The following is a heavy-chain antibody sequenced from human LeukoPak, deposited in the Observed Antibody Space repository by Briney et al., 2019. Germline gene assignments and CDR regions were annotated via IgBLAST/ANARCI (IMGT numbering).Heavy chain of an antibody. Sequence: SETLSLTCVVYGGSFSGYYWSWIRQPPGKGLEWIGEINHSGSTNYNPSLKSRVTISVDTSKNQFSLKLSSVTAADTAVYYCASLLYPPDIWGQGTMVTVSS. CDR1: GGSFSGYY. CDR3: ASLLYPPDI. CDR2: INHSGST. J-gene: IGHJ3*02. D-gene: IGHD2-2*02. V-gene: IGHV4-34*01.